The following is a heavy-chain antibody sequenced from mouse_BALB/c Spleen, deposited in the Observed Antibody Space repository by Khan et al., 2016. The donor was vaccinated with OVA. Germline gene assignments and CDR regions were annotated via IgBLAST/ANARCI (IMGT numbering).Heavy chain of an antibody. J-gene: IGHJ2*01. CDR3: ARIYGSGFAY. Sequence: IQLVQSGPELVKPGASVKISCKASGYSFTGYFIHWVMQSHGKSLEWIGRINPHIGETFYNQKFRGKATLTVDESSSTAHMELRSLASEDSAVYCGARIYGSGFAYWGQGTTRTVSS. V-gene: IGHV1-20*02. CDR1: GYSFTGYF. D-gene: IGHD1-1*01. CDR2: INPHIGET.